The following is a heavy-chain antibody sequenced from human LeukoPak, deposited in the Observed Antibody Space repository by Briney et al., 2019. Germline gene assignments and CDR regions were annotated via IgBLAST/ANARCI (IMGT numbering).Heavy chain of an antibody. D-gene: IGHD6-6*01. V-gene: IGHV4-61*02. CDR3: GSYIATRPGYFQH. CDR1: GGSISSGSYY. J-gene: IGHJ1*01. CDR2: IYTSGST. Sequence: SETLSLTCTVSGGSISSGSYYWSWIRQPAGKGLEWIGRIYTSGSTNYNPSLKSRVTISVDTSKNQFSLNLTSVTAADTAVYFCGSYIATRPGYFQHWGQGTQVTVSS.